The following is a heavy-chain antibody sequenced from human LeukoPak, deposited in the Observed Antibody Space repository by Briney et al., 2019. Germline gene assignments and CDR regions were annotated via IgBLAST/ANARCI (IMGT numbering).Heavy chain of an antibody. CDR2: INPNSGGT. J-gene: IGHJ4*02. Sequence: GASVKVSCKASGYTFTGYYMHWVRQAPGQGLEWMGWINPNSGGTNYAQKFQGRVTMTRDTSISTAYMELSRLRSDDTAVYYCARDSQEGYSYNRPDYWGQGTLVTVSS. D-gene: IGHD2-15*01. CDR3: ARDSQEGYSYNRPDY. CDR1: GYTFTGYY. V-gene: IGHV1-2*02.